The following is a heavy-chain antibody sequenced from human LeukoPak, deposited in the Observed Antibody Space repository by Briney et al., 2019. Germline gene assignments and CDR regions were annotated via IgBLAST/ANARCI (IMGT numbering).Heavy chain of an antibody. D-gene: IGHD2-2*01. Sequence: GRSLRLSCTAPGFTPGDYAMSWVREALGKGLEWVGFIRSKAYGGTTEYAASVKGRFTISRDDSKSIAYLQLNSLKTEDTAVYYCTRGRPIVVVPAANNFDYWGQGTLVTVSS. CDR2: IRSKAYGGTT. CDR3: TRGRPIVVVPAANNFDY. CDR1: GFTPGDYA. J-gene: IGHJ4*02. V-gene: IGHV3-49*04.